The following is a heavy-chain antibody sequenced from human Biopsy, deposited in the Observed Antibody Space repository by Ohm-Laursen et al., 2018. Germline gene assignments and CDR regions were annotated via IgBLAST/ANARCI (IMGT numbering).Heavy chain of an antibody. CDR2: IIPIFNTA. CDR1: GGTFSNSA. Sequence: SVKVSCKASGGTFSNSAINWVRQAPGQGLEWMGGIIPIFNTAKDAQNFQGRVRMTADKSTNTAYVELTSLRSEDTAVYYCARSMLGASTGDDAFDVWGQGTLVTVSS. J-gene: IGHJ3*01. V-gene: IGHV1-69*06. D-gene: IGHD1-26*01. CDR3: ARSMLGASTGDDAFDV.